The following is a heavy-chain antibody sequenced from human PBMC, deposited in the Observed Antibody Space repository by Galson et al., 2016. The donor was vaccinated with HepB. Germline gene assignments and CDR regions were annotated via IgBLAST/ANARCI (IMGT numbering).Heavy chain of an antibody. CDR2: IKEDGSEK. CDR1: GFTFKTFW. Sequence: SLRLSCAASGFTFKTFWMSWVRQAPGKGLEWVANIKEDGSEKYYVESLKGRFTISRDNAKNSLFLQMNSLRAEDTAVYYCARVRGTLHRGAGGKFDYWGKGILVTVSS. CDR3: ARVRGTLHRGAGGKFDY. D-gene: IGHD3-10*01. J-gene: IGHJ4*02. V-gene: IGHV3-7*03.